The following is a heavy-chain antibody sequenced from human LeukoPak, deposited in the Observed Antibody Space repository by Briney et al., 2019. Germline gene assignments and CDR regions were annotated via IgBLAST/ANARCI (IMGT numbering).Heavy chain of an antibody. CDR2: ISACNGNT. D-gene: IGHD2-2*01. J-gene: IGHJ5*02. Sequence: ASVKVSCKASGYTFTSYGISWVRQAPGQGLEWMGWISACNGNTNYAQKLQGRVTMTTDTSTSTAYMELRSLRSDDTAVYYCARADEYCSSTSCYALDWFDPWGQGTLVTVSS. CDR3: ARADEYCSSTSCYALDWFDP. CDR1: GYTFTSYG. V-gene: IGHV1-18*04.